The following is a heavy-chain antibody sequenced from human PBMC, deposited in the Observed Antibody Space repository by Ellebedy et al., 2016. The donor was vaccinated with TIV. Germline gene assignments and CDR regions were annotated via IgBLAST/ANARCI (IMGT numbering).Heavy chain of an antibody. V-gene: IGHV1-2*02. CDR3: ARDGGSTIPLDS. CDR1: GYSFTGYY. J-gene: IGHJ4*02. Sequence: ASVKVSCKASGYSFTGYYLHWVRQAPGQGLEWMGWIDPHNGGTNYALKFQGRVVLTRDTYTTTAYMELSSLVSDDTAFYYCARDGGSTIPLDSWGPGTLVTVSS. CDR2: IDPHNGGT. D-gene: IGHD3-16*01.